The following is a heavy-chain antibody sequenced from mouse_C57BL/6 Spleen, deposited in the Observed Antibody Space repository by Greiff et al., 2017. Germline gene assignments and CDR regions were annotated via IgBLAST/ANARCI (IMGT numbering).Heavy chain of an antibody. D-gene: IGHD2-4*01. J-gene: IGHJ3*01. Sequence: QVQLKQPGAELVKPGASVKLSCKASGYTFTSYWMHWVKQRPGRGLEWIGRIDPNSGGAKYNEKFKSKATLTVDKPSSTAYMQLSSLTSEDSAVYYCARARDYDYEGWFAYWGQGTLVTVSA. V-gene: IGHV1-72*01. CDR1: GYTFTSYW. CDR2: IDPNSGGA. CDR3: ARARDYDYEGWFAY.